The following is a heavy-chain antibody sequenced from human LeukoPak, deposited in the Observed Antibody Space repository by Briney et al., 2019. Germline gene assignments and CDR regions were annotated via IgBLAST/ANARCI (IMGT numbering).Heavy chain of an antibody. V-gene: IGHV3-30*18. Sequence: PGRSLRLSCEASGFTFSDYGMHWVRQAPGKGLKGVAVVSADESNKQYADSVKGRFTISRANSKNTLNLQLNSLRSEDTAVYYCAKGGVSDIGSWYGDYFDYWGQGTLVTVSS. D-gene: IGHD6-13*01. J-gene: IGHJ4*02. CDR1: GFTFSDYG. CDR2: VSADESNK. CDR3: AKGGVSDIGSWYGDYFDY.